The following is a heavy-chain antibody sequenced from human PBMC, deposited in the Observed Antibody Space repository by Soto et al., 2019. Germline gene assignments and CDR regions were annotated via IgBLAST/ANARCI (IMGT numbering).Heavy chain of an antibody. CDR3: ARGVKYGAYSRWFDP. J-gene: IGHJ5*02. Sequence: QVQLVQSGAEVRKPGASVKVSCKASGYTFTSYDINWVRQATGQGLEYLGWMSPNSGNTGYVQKFQGRVTMTWDTSITTGYMELSSLRSEDTAVYFCARGVKYGAYSRWFDPWGQGTLVTVSS. D-gene: IGHD4-17*01. V-gene: IGHV1-8*01. CDR2: MSPNSGNT. CDR1: GYTFTSYD.